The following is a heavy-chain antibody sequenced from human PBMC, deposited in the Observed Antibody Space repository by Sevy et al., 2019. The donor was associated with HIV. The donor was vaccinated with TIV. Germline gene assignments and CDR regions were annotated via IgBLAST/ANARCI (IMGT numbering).Heavy chain of an antibody. CDR3: ARNSGN. CDR1: GFTLTNFW. CDR2: VNNDGSGQ. D-gene: IGHD6-19*01. J-gene: IGHJ4*02. Sequence: GGSLRLPCAASGFTLTNFWMSWVRQAPGKGLEWVANVNNDGSGQKYADSVKGRFIISRDNAKNSLYLQMNSLRTEDTAVYYCARNSGNWGQGTLVTVSS. V-gene: IGHV3-7*01.